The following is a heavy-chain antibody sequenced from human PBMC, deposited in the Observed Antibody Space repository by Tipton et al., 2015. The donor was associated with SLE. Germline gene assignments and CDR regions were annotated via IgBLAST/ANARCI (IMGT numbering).Heavy chain of an antibody. Sequence: GLVKPSETLSLTCTVSGGSINNYYWGWIRQPPGKGLEWIGSIFYTGSTYYNPSLKSRVSFSIDTSKHQFSLKLNSVTAADTAVYYCARRHYSGPFDSWGQGTLVTVSS. V-gene: IGHV4-39*07. CDR1: GGSINNYY. D-gene: IGHD5-12*01. J-gene: IGHJ4*02. CDR2: IFYTGST. CDR3: ARRHYSGPFDS.